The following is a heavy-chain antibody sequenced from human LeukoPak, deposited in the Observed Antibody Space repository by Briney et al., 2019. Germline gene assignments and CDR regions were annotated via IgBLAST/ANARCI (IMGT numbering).Heavy chain of an antibody. CDR2: INPNSGGT. V-gene: IGHV1-2*02. D-gene: IGHD6-13*01. CDR3: ARIPIAAAGSPNYYYYGMDV. CDR1: GYTFTGYY. Sequence: ASVKVSCKASGYTFTGYYMHWVRQAPGQGLEWMGWINPNSGGTNYAQKFQGRVTMTRDTSISTAYMELSRLRSDDTAVYYCARIPIAAAGSPNYYYYGMDVWGQGTTVTVSS. J-gene: IGHJ6*02.